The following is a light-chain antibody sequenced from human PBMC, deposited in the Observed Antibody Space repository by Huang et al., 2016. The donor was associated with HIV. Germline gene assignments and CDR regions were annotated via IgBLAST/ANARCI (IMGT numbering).Light chain of an antibody. CDR2: SAS. CDR1: QSISTY. V-gene: IGKV1-39*01. J-gene: IGKJ5*01. CDR3: QQSYSALSS. Sequence: IQMTQSPTSLSASVGDRVSIVCRASQSISTYLNWYQQKPGKAPKLLISSASTLHSGVPSRFSGSCSGTEFTLTIRCLQLYDFATYYCQQSYSALSSFGPGTLL.